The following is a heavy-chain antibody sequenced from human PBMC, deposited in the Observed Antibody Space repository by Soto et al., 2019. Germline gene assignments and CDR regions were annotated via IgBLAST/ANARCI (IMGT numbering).Heavy chain of an antibody. CDR2: ISSSSSHR. J-gene: IGHJ4*02. Sequence: EVQLVESGGGLVKPGGSLRLSCAASGFTFSSYSMNWVRQAPGKGLEWVSFISSSSSHRNYADSVKGRFTISRDNAKNSLYLRKNTLRAEDTAVYNCAKGYCSGGSCSSPYCFDYWGQGTLVTVSS. V-gene: IGHV3-21*01. CDR3: AKGYCSGGSCSSPYCFDY. D-gene: IGHD2-15*01. CDR1: GFTFSSYS.